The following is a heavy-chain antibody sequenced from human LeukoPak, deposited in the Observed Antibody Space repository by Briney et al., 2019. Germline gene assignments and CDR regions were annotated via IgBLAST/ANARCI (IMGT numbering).Heavy chain of an antibody. CDR1: GFTFSRYG. Sequence: GGSLRLSCAASGFTFSRYGMHWVREAPGKGLEWVALIRYDGSNKYYADSVKGRFTISRDNSKNTLYLQMNSLRAEDTAVYYCAKDQAEYGDYYAFDIWGQGTMATVPS. CDR3: AKDQAEYGDYYAFDI. D-gene: IGHD4-17*01. V-gene: IGHV3-30*02. CDR2: IRYDGSNK. J-gene: IGHJ3*02.